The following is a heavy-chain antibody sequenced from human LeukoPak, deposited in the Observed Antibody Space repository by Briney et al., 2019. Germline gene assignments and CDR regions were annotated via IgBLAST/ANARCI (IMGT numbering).Heavy chain of an antibody. CDR2: IYYSGST. Sequence: SETLSLTCTVSGGSISSYYWSWIRQPPGKGLEWIGYIYYSGSTNYNPSLKSRVTISVDTSKNQFSLKLSSVTAADTAVYYCARGVGYCSSTSCYYFYYYYYYMDVWGKGTTVTVSS. J-gene: IGHJ6*03. CDR3: ARGVGYCSSTSCYYFYYYYYYMDV. V-gene: IGHV4-59*01. CDR1: GGSISSYY. D-gene: IGHD2-2*01.